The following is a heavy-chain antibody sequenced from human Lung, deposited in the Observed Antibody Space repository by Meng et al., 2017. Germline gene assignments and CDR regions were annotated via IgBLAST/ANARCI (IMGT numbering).Heavy chain of an antibody. Sequence: QLQQGGAGLLKPSETLSLTCVVSGGSFSDYYWSWIRQPPGKGLEWIGEINHSGSTNYNPSLESRATISVDTSQNNLSLKLSSVTAADSAVYYCARGPTTTAHDFDYWGQGTLVTVSS. J-gene: IGHJ4*02. V-gene: IGHV4-34*01. CDR3: ARGPTTTAHDFDY. D-gene: IGHD4-11*01. CDR2: INHSGST. CDR1: GGSFSDYY.